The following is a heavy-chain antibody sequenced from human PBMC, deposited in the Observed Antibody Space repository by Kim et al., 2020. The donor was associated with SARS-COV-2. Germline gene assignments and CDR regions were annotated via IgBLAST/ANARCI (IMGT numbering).Heavy chain of an antibody. Sequence: IANYAQKFQGRVTITADKSTSTAYMELSSLRSEDTAVYYCARGGGPDFDLWGRGTLVTVSS. CDR3: ARGGGPDFDL. V-gene: IGHV1-69*02. D-gene: IGHD2-15*01. J-gene: IGHJ2*01. CDR2: IA.